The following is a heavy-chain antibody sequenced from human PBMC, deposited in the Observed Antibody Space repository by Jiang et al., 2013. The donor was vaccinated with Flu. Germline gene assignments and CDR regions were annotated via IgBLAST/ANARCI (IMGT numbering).Heavy chain of an antibody. CDR1: LHLYQLW. V-gene: IGHV1-18*01. CDR3: ARVGEEEDYFDY. J-gene: IGHJ4*02. D-gene: IGHD2-21*01. CDR2: ISAYNGNT. Sequence: SVKVVLQGFWLHLYQLWYQLVRQAPGQGLEWMGWISAYNGNTNYAQKLQGRVTMTTDTSTSTAYMELRSLRSDDTAVYYCARVGEEEDYFDYWGQGTLVTVSS.